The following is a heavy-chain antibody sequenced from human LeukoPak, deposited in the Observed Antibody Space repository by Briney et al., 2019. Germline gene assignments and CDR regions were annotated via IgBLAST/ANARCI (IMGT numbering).Heavy chain of an antibody. CDR3: ARAASEWELLGDY. V-gene: IGHV3-30-3*01. CDR2: ISYDGNNK. CDR1: GFTFSSYG. Sequence: GGSLRLSCAASGFTFSSYGLHWVRQAPGKGLEWVTVISYDGNNKYYADSVKGRFTISRDNSKNMLYLQMNSLRAEDTAVYYCARAASEWELLGDYWGQGTLVTVSS. D-gene: IGHD1-26*01. J-gene: IGHJ4*02.